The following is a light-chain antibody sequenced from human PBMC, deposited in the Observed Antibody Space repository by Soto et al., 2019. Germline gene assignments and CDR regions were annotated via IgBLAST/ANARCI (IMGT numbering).Light chain of an antibody. Sequence: EVVLTQSPGTLSLSPGERATLSCRASQSVGRSSLAWYQQRPGQAPRLLIYTASSRATGVPDRFTGSGSGTDFTLTINGLEPEYFAMYYCQQYGDSPGAFGPGTKVDTK. V-gene: IGKV3-20*01. CDR2: TAS. J-gene: IGKJ3*01. CDR3: QQYGDSPGA. CDR1: QSVGRSS.